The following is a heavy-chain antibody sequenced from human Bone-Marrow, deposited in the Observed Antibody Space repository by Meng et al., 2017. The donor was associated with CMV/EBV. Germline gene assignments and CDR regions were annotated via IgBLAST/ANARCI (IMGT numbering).Heavy chain of an antibody. V-gene: IGHV3-21*01. CDR3: ARDLESYFQAGELDC. Sequence: GGSLRLSCAVYGGSFSGYYWSWIRQPPGKGLEWVSSISRSGRYIYYADSVKGRFTISRDNAKNSLYLQMNTLRAEDTAVYYCARDLESYFQAGELDCWGQGTLVTVSS. CDR2: ISRSGRYI. CDR1: GGSFSGYY. J-gene: IGHJ4*02. D-gene: IGHD1-26*01.